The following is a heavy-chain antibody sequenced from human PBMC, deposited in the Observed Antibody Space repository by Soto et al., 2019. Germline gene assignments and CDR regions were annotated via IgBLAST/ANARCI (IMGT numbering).Heavy chain of an antibody. V-gene: IGHV3-23*01. CDR1: GFTFSSYA. D-gene: IGHD3-16*01. Sequence: PGGSLRLSCAASGFTFSSYAVTWVRQAPGKGLEWVSTIDNSGGVTYYADSVKGRFTISRDNSKNTLYLQMSSLRAEDTAVYYCAKDTFDTALAKTDYWGQGTLVTVSS. J-gene: IGHJ4*02. CDR2: IDNSGGVT. CDR3: AKDTFDTALAKTDY.